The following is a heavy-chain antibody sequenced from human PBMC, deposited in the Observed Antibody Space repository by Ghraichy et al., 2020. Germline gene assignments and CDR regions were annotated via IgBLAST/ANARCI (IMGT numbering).Heavy chain of an antibody. V-gene: IGHV3-23*01. J-gene: IGHJ4*02. D-gene: IGHD2-15*01. CDR1: GFTFRYYA. Sequence: GESLNISCSASGFTFRYYAMSWVRQAPGRGLQLVSLITGDGINTYYIDSVKGRFTISRDNSQNTLYLQMSSLRAEDTALYYCAKAPVASCSDAIWYPLDYWGQGTLVTVSS. CDR3: AKAPVASCSDAIWYPLDY. CDR2: ITGDGINT.